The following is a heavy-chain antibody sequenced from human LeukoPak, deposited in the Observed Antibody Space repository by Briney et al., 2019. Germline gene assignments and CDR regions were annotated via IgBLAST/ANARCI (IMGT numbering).Heavy chain of an antibody. V-gene: IGHV4-38-2*01. Sequence: PSETLSLTCAVSGYSISSGYYWAWIRHPPGKGLEWIGSIYHSGRLYYNPPVKSHVTISVDTSKNQSSLKLSSVAAADTGVYYCARTYDWNDGRYYFEYLGQGTLVTVSS. D-gene: IGHD1-20*01. CDR3: ARTYDWNDGRYYFEY. J-gene: IGHJ4*02. CDR2: IYHSGRL. CDR1: GYSISSGYY.